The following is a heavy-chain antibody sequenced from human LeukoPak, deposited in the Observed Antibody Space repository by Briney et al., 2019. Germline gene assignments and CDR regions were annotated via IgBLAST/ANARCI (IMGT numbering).Heavy chain of an antibody. CDR1: GYSISNYY. V-gene: IGHV4-38-2*02. CDR3: ARDPSDYGVSFDP. J-gene: IGHJ5*02. D-gene: IGHD4-17*01. Sequence: SETLSLTCTVSGYSISNYYWGWIRQPPGKGLEWIGSIYHSGTTYYNPSLKSRVTISVDMSKNQFSLNLNSVTAADTAVYYCARDPSDYGVSFDPWGQGTLVTVSS. CDR2: IYHSGTT.